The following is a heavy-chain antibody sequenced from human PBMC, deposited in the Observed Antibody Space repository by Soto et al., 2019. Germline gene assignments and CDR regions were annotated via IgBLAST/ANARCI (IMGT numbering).Heavy chain of an antibody. V-gene: IGHV1-46*01. Sequence: QVQLVQSGAEVKKPGASVKVSCKASGYIFTTYHLHWVRQAPGQGLEWMGVINPSTGSTTYAQKFQGRVTVTRDTSTNTVYVELSSLTSDDAAVYYCAGWYFSGYIDYWGQGTLVTVSS. CDR1: GYIFTTYH. CDR2: INPSTGST. J-gene: IGHJ4*02. CDR3: AGWYFSGYIDY. D-gene: IGHD6-19*01.